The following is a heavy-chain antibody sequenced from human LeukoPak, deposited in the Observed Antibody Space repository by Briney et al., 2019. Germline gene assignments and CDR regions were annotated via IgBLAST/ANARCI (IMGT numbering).Heavy chain of an antibody. J-gene: IGHJ4*02. Sequence: ASVKVSCKASGGTFSSYAISWVRQAPGQGLEWMGGIIPIFGTANYAQKFQGRVTITADESTSTAYMELSSLRSEDTAVYYCARGLYYDSSGYYSGSIDYWGQGTLVTVSS. V-gene: IGHV1-69*13. CDR2: IIPIFGTA. CDR3: ARGLYYDSSGYYSGSIDY. CDR1: GGTFSSYA. D-gene: IGHD3-22*01.